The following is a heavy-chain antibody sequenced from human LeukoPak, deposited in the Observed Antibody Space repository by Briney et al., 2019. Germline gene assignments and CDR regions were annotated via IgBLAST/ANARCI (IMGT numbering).Heavy chain of an antibody. J-gene: IGHJ6*02. V-gene: IGHV3-23*05. CDR2: ISDYP. Sequence: PGGSLRLSSVASEFSFNTFALTWVRQAPGKGLEWVSTISDYPHYADSVRGRFTISRDNPRKTVFLQMNSLTPEDAATYYCTKDSQGSYDGFWYGTYGMDVWGQGTTVTISS. CDR3: TKDSQGSYDGFWYGTYGMDV. CDR1: EFSFNTFA. D-gene: IGHD3-16*01.